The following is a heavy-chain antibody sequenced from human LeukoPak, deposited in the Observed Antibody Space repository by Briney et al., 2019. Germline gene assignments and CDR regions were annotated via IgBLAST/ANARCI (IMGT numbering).Heavy chain of an antibody. CDR1: GFTFSSYA. D-gene: IGHD6-19*01. CDR2: ISGSGGST. V-gene: IGHV3-23*01. CDR3: AKDLTSVAGTNWFDP. Sequence: GGSLRLSCAASGFTFSSYAMGCVRQAPGKGLEWVSAISGSGGSTYYADSVKGRFTISRDNSKNTLYLQMNSLRAEDTAVYYCAKDLTSVAGTNWFDPWGQGTLVTVSS. J-gene: IGHJ5*02.